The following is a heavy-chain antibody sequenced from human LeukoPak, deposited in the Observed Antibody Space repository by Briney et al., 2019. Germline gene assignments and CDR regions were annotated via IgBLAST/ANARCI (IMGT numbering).Heavy chain of an antibody. D-gene: IGHD2/OR15-2a*01. J-gene: IGHJ4*02. CDR2: INHSGST. V-gene: IGHV4-34*01. Sequence: PSETLSLTCAVYVGSFSGYYWSWIRQPPGKGLEWIGEINHSGSTNYNPSLKSRVTISVDTSKNQFSLKLSSVTAADTAVYYCARGEYGLFDYWGQGTLVTVSS. CDR1: VGSFSGYY. CDR3: ARGEYGLFDY.